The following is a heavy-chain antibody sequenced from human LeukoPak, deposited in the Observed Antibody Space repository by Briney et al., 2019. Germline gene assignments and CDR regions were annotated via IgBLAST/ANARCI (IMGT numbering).Heavy chain of an antibody. V-gene: IGHV3-66*01. CDR1: GFTVSSNY. Sequence: GGSLRLSCAASGFTVSSNYMSWVRQAPGKGLEWVSVIYSGGSTYYADSVKGRFTISRDNSKNTLYPQMNSLRAEDTAVYYCARDTYGSGSYPDYWGQGTLVTASS. J-gene: IGHJ4*02. CDR3: ARDTYGSGSYPDY. CDR2: IYSGGST. D-gene: IGHD3-10*01.